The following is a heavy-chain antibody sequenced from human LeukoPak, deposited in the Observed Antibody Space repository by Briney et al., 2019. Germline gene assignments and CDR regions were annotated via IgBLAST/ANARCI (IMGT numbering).Heavy chain of an antibody. V-gene: IGHV3-30*18. D-gene: IGHD3-22*01. CDR3: AKVRTMIAVAFDI. J-gene: IGHJ3*02. CDR2: ISYDGSNK. Sequence: PGGSLRLSCAASGFTFSSYGMHWVRQAPGKWLEWVAVISYDGSNKYYADSVKGRFTISRDNSKNTLYLQMNSLGAEDTAVYYCAKVRTMIAVAFDIWGQGTMVTVSS. CDR1: GFTFSSYG.